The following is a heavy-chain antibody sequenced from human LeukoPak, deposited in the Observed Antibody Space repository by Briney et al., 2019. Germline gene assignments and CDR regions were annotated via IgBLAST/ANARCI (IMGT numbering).Heavy chain of an antibody. J-gene: IGHJ6*02. V-gene: IGHV3-30*18. CDR3: AKSFAVTTHSYYGIDV. D-gene: IGHD4-17*01. Sequence: GGSLRLSCAASGFTFSSYGMHWVRQAPGKGLEWVAVISFDATNKYYADSVKGRFTISRNSSISTVHLQMNSLGLEDTAVYYCAKSFAVTTHSYYGIDVWGQGTTVTVSS. CDR2: ISFDATNK. CDR1: GFTFSSYG.